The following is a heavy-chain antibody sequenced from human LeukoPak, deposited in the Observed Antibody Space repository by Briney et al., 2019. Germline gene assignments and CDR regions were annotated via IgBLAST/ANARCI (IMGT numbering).Heavy chain of an antibody. CDR3: TRRAIKTSSGWYSSNAFDI. J-gene: IGHJ3*02. CDR2: IRSKANSYAT. Sequence: GGSLRLSCAASGFTFSGSAMHWVRQASGKGLEWVGRIRSKANSYATAYAASVKGRFTISRDDSKNTAYLQMNSLKTEDTAVYYCTRRAIKTSSGWYSSNAFDIWGQGTMVTVSS. CDR1: GFTFSGSA. D-gene: IGHD6-19*01. V-gene: IGHV3-73*01.